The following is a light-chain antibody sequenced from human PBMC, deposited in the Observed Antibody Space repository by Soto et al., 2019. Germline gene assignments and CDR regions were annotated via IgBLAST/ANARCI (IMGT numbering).Light chain of an antibody. Sequence: EIVMTQSPATLSVSPGERATLSCRVSQSVSSDLAWYQQKPGQAPRLLIYGTSTRATGIPARFSGSGSGTEFTLTITSLQSEDFAVYYCQQYKNWVTFGQGTRLEIK. CDR1: QSVSSD. CDR3: QQYKNWVT. V-gene: IGKV3-15*01. J-gene: IGKJ5*01. CDR2: GTS.